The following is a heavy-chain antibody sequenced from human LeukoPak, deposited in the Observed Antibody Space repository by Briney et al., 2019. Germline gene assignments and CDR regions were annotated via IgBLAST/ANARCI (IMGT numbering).Heavy chain of an antibody. J-gene: IGHJ4*02. CDR1: GFTFSSYG. V-gene: IGHV3-48*02. D-gene: IGHD6-19*01. CDR2: ISSSSSSI. Sequence: PGGSLRLSCAASGFTFSSYGMNWVRQAPGKGLEWVSYISSSSSSIYYADPVKGRFTISRDNAMNSLHLQMNSLRDEDTAVYYCARNPGWASFDNWGQGTLVTVSS. CDR3: ARNPGWASFDN.